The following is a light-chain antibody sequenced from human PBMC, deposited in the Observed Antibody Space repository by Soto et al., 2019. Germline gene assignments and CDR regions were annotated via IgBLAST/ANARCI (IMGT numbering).Light chain of an antibody. CDR3: QQYGNSPRT. V-gene: IGKV3-20*01. Sequence: EIVLTQSPATLSLSPGERATLSCRASQSVSSSYLAWYQQKPGQAPRLLIYGASSRATGMSDRFSGSGSGTDFTLTISRLEPEDFAVYYCQQYGNSPRTFGQGTKVEIK. J-gene: IGKJ1*01. CDR1: QSVSSSY. CDR2: GAS.